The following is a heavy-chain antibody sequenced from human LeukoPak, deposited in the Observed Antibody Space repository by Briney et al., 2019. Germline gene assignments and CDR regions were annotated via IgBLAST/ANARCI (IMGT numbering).Heavy chain of an antibody. Sequence: SQTLSLTCAISGASVSSSSGACNWIRQSPSRGLEWLGRTYYRSKCHKDYAASVQSRITINPDTSKNEFSLQLNSVTPEDTAVYYCARLGGRLRIRGYGGYDDPTRYYYNGMDAWGQGTTVTVS. CDR2: TYYRSKCHK. J-gene: IGHJ6*02. D-gene: IGHD5-12*01. V-gene: IGHV6-1*01. CDR1: GASVSSSSGA. CDR3: ARLGGRLRIRGYGGYDDPTRYYYNGMDA.